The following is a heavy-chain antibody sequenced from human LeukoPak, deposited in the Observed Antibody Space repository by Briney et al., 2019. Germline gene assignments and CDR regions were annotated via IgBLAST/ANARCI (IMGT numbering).Heavy chain of an antibody. V-gene: IGHV4-34*01. CDR3: ARVRGLITMVRVVIIRSWFDP. J-gene: IGHJ5*02. Sequence: PSETLSLTRAVYGGSFSGYYWSWIRQPPGKGLEWIGEINHSGSTNYNPSLKSRVTISVDTSKNQFSLKLSSVTAADTAVYYCARVRGLITMVRVVIIRSWFDPWGQGTLVTVSS. D-gene: IGHD3-10*01. CDR1: GGSFSGYY. CDR2: INHSGST.